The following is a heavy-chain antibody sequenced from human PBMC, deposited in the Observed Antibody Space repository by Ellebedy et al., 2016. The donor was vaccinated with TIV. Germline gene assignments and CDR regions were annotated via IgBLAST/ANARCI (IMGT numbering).Heavy chain of an antibody. D-gene: IGHD1-14*01. V-gene: IGHV3-23*01. Sequence: GESLKIYCAASGFTFSSYAMNWVRQAQGKGLEWVSIISGTGGSTNYADSVKGRFTISRDNSKNMLYLQMNSLRAEDTAIYYCAKSPSRKPGLLDYWGQGTLVTVSS. J-gene: IGHJ4*02. CDR1: GFTFSSYA. CDR3: AKSPSRKPGLLDY. CDR2: ISGTGGST.